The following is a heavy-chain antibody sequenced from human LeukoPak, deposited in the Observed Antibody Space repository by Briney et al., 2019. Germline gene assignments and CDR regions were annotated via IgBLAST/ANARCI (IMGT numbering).Heavy chain of an antibody. V-gene: IGHV4-59*01. CDR2: IYYSGST. D-gene: IGHD3-3*01. CDR3: AREGGYYQDSWYFDL. CDR1: GGSISSYY. J-gene: IGHJ2*01. Sequence: SETLSLTCTVSGGSISSYYWSWIRQPPGKGLEWIGYIYYSGSTNYNPSLKSRVTISVDTSKNQFSLKLSSVTAADTGLYFCAREGGYYQDSWYFDLWGRGTLVTVSS.